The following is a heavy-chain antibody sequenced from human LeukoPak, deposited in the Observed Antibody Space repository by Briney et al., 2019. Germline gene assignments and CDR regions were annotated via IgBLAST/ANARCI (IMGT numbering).Heavy chain of an antibody. CDR1: GGSFSGYH. J-gene: IGHJ4*02. V-gene: IGHV4-34*01. CDR3: ARGGKDDYSNPVKY. Sequence: SETLSLTCAVYGGSFSGYHWTWIRQPPGKGLEWIGDINHSGTTNYNPSLKSRVTISVDTPKKQFSLKLSSVTAADTAVYYCARGGKDDYSNPVKYWGQGTLVTVSS. CDR2: INHSGTT. D-gene: IGHD4-11*01.